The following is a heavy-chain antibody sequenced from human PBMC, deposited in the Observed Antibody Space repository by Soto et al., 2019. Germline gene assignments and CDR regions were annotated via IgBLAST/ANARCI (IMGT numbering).Heavy chain of an antibody. J-gene: IGHJ6*02. CDR1: GGSISSYY. V-gene: IGHV4-59*01. CDR3: ARDLWGYCGTDCYPLDV. Sequence: QVRLQESGPGLVKPSETLSLTCTVSGGSISSYYWSWIRQPPGKGLEWIGYMYNTGSTIYNPSLKSRGTISVDPSKNQFSLKLNSVTAADTAVYYCARDLWGYCGTDCYPLDVWGQGTTVTVSS. D-gene: IGHD2-21*02. CDR2: MYNTGST.